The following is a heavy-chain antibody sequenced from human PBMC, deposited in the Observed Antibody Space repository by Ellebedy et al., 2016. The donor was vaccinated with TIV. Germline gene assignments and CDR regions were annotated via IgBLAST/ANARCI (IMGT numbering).Heavy chain of an antibody. CDR1: GFPFSSYA. Sequence: GESLKISXAASGFPFSSYAMSWVRQAPGKGLERVSAISDAGVSTYYADSVKGRFTISRDNSKNTLYLQMNSLRAEDTAVYYCAKGPTTRYYYMDVWGKGTTVTVSS. CDR3: AKGPTTRYYYMDV. CDR2: ISDAGVST. V-gene: IGHV3-23*01. D-gene: IGHD1-26*01. J-gene: IGHJ6*03.